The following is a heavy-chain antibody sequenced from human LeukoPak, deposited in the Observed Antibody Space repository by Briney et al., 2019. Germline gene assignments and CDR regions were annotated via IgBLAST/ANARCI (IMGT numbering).Heavy chain of an antibody. D-gene: IGHD2-21*01. CDR2: INHSGST. V-gene: IGHV4-34*01. Sequence: SETLSLTCAVYGGSVSEYHWNWVRQASGKGLEWIGEINHSGSTDYSPSLRSRVTISADTSKKQFSLTLTSVTAADTGVYYCASGLVIFSDPVHYYYGMDVWGTGTTVTVSS. J-gene: IGHJ6*04. CDR3: ASGLVIFSDPVHYYYGMDV. CDR1: GGSVSEYH.